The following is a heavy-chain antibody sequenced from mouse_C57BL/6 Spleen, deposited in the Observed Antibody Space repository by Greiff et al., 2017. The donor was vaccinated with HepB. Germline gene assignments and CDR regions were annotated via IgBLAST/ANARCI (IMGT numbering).Heavy chain of an antibody. J-gene: IGHJ1*03. CDR1: GYAFSSSW. CDR2: IYPGDGDT. D-gene: IGHD2-1*01. CDR3: ASPYGNYWYFDV. Sequence: VQLQQSGPELVKPGASVKISCKASGYAFSSSWMNWVKQRPGKGLEWIGRIYPGDGDTNYNGKFKGKATLTADKSSSTAYMQLSSLTSEDSAVDFCASPYGNYWYFDVWGTGTTVTVSS. V-gene: IGHV1-82*01.